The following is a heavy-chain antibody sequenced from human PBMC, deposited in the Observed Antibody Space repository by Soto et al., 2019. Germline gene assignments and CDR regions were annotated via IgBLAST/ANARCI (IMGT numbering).Heavy chain of an antibody. J-gene: IGHJ6*03. CDR3: AREYGDYYYYMDV. Sequence: GGSLRLSCAASGFTFSSYGMHWVRQAPGKGLEWVAVIWYDGSNKYYVDSVKGRFTISRDNSKNTLYLQTNSLRAEDTAVYYCAREYGDYYYYMDVWGKGTTVTVSS. CDR1: GFTFSSYG. D-gene: IGHD4-17*01. V-gene: IGHV3-33*01. CDR2: IWYDGSNK.